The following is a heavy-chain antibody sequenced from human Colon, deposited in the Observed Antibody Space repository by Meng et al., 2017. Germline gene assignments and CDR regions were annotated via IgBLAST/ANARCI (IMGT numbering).Heavy chain of an antibody. D-gene: IGHD1-26*01. J-gene: IGHJ4*02. CDR3: ARERVVGFLDS. CDR1: GSSVTNHY. V-gene: IGHV4-59*02. CDR2: AYYTGST. Sequence: QGQLQDSGPGLVKPSETLARTCHVSGSSVTNHYWHWIRQTPGQGLEWIGYAYYTGSTNYNPSLQSRATIFVDTSKNQFSLSLTSVTGADTAVYYCARERVVGFLDSWGQGTLVTVSS.